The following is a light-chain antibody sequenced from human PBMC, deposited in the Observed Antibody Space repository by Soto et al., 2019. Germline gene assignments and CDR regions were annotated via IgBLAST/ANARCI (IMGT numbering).Light chain of an antibody. Sequence: SSELTQPPSVSVSPGQTARITCSGDALPKQYAYWYQQKPGHAPVLVIYKDSERPSGIPERFSGSSSGTTVTLTISGVQAEDEADYYCQSADSSGTSWVFGGGTQLTVL. CDR3: QSADSSGTSWV. CDR1: ALPKQY. J-gene: IGLJ3*02. V-gene: IGLV3-25*02. CDR2: KDS.